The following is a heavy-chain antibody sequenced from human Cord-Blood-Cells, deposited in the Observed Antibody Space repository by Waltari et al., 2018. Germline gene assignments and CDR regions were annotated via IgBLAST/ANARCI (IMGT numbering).Heavy chain of an antibody. CDR1: GGSFSGYY. J-gene: IGHJ6*02. CDR2: INHSGST. Sequence: QVQLQQWGAGLLKTSETLSLTCAVYGGSFSGYYCSWIRQPPGKGLEWIGEINHSGSTNYNPSLKSRVTISVDTSKNQFSLKLSSVTAADTAVYYCARGASSGYYYYYYYGMDVWGQGTTVTVSS. CDR3: ARGASSGYYYYYYYGMDV. D-gene: IGHD3-22*01. V-gene: IGHV4-34*01.